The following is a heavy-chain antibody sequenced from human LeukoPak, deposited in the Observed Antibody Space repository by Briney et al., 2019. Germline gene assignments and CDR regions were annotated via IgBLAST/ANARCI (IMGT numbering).Heavy chain of an antibody. CDR1: GFTFSSYS. D-gene: IGHD6-19*01. Sequence: GGSLRLSCAASGFTFSSYSMNWVRRAPGKGLEWVSYISSSSSTIYYADSVKGRFTISRDNAKNSLYLQMNSLRDEDTAVYYCARGEYSSGWRPFYYYYGMDVWGQGTTVTVSS. V-gene: IGHV3-48*02. J-gene: IGHJ6*02. CDR3: ARGEYSSGWRPFYYYYGMDV. CDR2: ISSSSSTI.